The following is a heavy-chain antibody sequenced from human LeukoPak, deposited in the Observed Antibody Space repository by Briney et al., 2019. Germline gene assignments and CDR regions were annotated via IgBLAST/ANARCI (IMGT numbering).Heavy chain of an antibody. V-gene: IGHV1-8*01. Sequence: GASVKVSCKASGYTFTSYDINWVRQATGQGLEWMGWMNPNSGNTGYAQKFQGRVTMTRNTPISTAYMELSSLRSEDTAVYYCARGRAGLWFGELLGLDYYYGMDVWGQGTTVTVSS. CDR3: ARGRAGLWFGELLGLDYYYGMDV. D-gene: IGHD3-10*01. CDR2: MNPNSGNT. J-gene: IGHJ6*02. CDR1: GYTFTSYD.